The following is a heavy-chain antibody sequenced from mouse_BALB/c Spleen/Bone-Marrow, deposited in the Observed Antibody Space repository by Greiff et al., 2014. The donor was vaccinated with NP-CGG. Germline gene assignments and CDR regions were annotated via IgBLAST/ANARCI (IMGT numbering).Heavy chain of an antibody. CDR2: INSNGGST. V-gene: IGHV5-6-3*01. Sequence: VQLKESGGGLVQPGGSLKLSCAASGFTFSSYGMSWVRQTPDKRLEFVATINSNGGSTYYPDSVKGRFTISRDNAKNTLYLQMSSLKSEDTAMYYCAREDYDWFAYWGQGTLVTVSA. J-gene: IGHJ3*01. CDR1: GFTFSSYG. D-gene: IGHD2-4*01. CDR3: AREDYDWFAY.